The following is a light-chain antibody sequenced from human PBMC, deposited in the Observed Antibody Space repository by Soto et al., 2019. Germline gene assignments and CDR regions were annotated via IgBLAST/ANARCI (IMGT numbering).Light chain of an antibody. V-gene: IGKV1-5*01. Sequence: DIQMTQSPSTLSASVGDRVTITCRASQSITNWLAWYQQKPGKVPKLLIYDASSLAGGVPSRISGSGLGTEFTLTISSLQPDDFATYYCQQYNSYPYTFGQGTKLEIK. CDR1: QSITNW. CDR2: DAS. CDR3: QQYNSYPYT. J-gene: IGKJ2*01.